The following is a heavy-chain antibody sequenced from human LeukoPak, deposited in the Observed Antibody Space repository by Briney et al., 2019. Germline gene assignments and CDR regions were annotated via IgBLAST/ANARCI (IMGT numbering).Heavy chain of an antibody. CDR1: GFTFSSYE. V-gene: IGHV3-48*03. CDR2: ISSRGKTI. Sequence: PGGSLRLSCAASGFTFSSYEMNWVRQAPGKGLEWVSYISSRGKTIYYADSVQGRITISRDNAKSSLYLQMNSLRAEDTAVYYCARGDGYNYHFDYWGQGALVTVSS. D-gene: IGHD5-24*01. CDR3: ARGDGYNYHFDY. J-gene: IGHJ4*02.